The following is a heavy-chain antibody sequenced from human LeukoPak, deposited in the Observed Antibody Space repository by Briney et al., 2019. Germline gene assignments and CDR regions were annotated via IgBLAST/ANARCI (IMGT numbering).Heavy chain of an antibody. CDR3: ARFNSYGPNWFDP. CDR2: IYPGDSDT. V-gene: IGHV5-51*01. Sequence: GESLKISCKGSGYSFTSYWIGWVRQMPGKGLELMGIIYPGDSDTRYSPSFRGQVTISADKSISTAYLQWSSLKASDTAMYYCARFNSYGPNWFDPWGQGTLVTVSS. D-gene: IGHD5-18*01. CDR1: GYSFTSYW. J-gene: IGHJ5*02.